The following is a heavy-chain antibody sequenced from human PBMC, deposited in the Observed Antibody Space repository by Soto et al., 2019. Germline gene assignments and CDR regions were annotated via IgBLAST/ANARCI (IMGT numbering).Heavy chain of an antibody. Sequence: EVQLVESGGGLVQPGGSLRLSCAASGFTFSSYSMNWVRQAPGKGLEWVSYISSSSSTIYYADSVKGRFTISRDNAKNSLYLQMNSLRAEDTAVYYCHPDDSSGQHPGNDYWGQGTLVTVSS. J-gene: IGHJ4*02. V-gene: IGHV3-48*01. CDR1: GFTFSSYS. D-gene: IGHD3-22*01. CDR2: ISSSSSTI. CDR3: HPDDSSGQHPGNDY.